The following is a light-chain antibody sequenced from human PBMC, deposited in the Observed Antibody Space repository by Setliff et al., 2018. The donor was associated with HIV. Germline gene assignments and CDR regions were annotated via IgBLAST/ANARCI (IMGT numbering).Light chain of an antibody. J-gene: IGLJ3*02. Sequence: SYELTQPPSVSVSPGQTASITCSGDEMGNKYACWYQQKPGQSPVLVIYQVSKRPSGIPERFSGSNSGNIATLTISGTQPVDEADYYCQAWDSSTPWVFGGGTKVTVL. CDR2: QVS. V-gene: IGLV3-1*01. CDR1: EMGNKY. CDR3: QAWDSSTPWV.